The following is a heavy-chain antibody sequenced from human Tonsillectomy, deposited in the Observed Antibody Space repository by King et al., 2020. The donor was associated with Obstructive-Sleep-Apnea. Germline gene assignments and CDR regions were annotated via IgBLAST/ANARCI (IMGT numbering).Heavy chain of an antibody. CDR3: ARHSLLYGGGPNWFDP. D-gene: IGHD4/OR15-4a*01. V-gene: IGHV4-39*01. CDR2: VSDRGTT. Sequence: QLQESGPGLVKPSETLSLTCGVSGGSIITDSYYWGWLRHFPGKGLEWIGSVSDRGTTSYNASLKSRVTISIDTSRNQFSLKLTSVTAADTAVYSCARHSLLYGGGPNWFDPWGQGPLVTVSS. J-gene: IGHJ5*02. CDR1: GGSIITDSYY.